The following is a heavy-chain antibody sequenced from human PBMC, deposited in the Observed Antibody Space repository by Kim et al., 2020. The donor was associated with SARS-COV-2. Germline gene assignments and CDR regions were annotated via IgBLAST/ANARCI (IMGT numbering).Heavy chain of an antibody. V-gene: IGHV4-39*01. J-gene: IGHJ4*02. CDR3: ARVGETGDHFDY. CDR2: IYYSGST. Sequence: SETLSLTCTVSGGSISSSSYYWGWIRQPPGKGLEWIGSIYYSGSTYYNPSLKSRVTISVDTSKNQFSLKLSSVTAADTAVYYCARVGETGDHFDYWGQGTLVTVSS. CDR1: GGSISSSSYY. D-gene: IGHD7-27*01.